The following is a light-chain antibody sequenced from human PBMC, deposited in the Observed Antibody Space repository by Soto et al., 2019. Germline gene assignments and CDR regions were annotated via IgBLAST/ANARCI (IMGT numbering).Light chain of an antibody. J-gene: IGKJ1*01. Sequence: EIVLTQSPATLSLSPGERATLSCRASQSVSSYLAWYQQKPGQAPRLLIYDASNRATGIPARFSGSGSGTEFTLTISSLQPDDFATYYCQQFNSYSPGAFGQGTKVDIK. CDR2: DAS. CDR3: QQFNSYSPGA. V-gene: IGKV3-11*01. CDR1: QSVSSY.